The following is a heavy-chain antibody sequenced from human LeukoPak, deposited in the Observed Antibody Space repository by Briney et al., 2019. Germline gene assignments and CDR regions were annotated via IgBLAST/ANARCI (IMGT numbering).Heavy chain of an antibody. CDR1: GGSVSGYY. CDR2: IDHSGST. J-gene: IGHJ4*02. CDR3: ARVRVLMVYAIPKRRYYFDY. Sequence: SETLSLTCAVDGGSVSGYYWSWIRQPPGMGLEWIGEIDHSGSTNYTPSLKSHVTISVDPSKNQFSLTLSSVSAADTAVYYCARVRVLMVYAIPKRRYYFDYWGQGTLVTVSS. V-gene: IGHV4-34*01. D-gene: IGHD2-8*01.